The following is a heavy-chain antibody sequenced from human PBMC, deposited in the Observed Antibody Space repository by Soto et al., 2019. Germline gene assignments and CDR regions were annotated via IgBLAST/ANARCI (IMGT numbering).Heavy chain of an antibody. Sequence: SETLSLTCAVYGGSFSGYYWIWIRQPPGKELEGSGEINHSGSTNYNASLKSRVTISVDTSKNQFSLKLSSVTAADTAVYYCARGIPSSIAASFLSYYDGMDVWGQGTTATVCS. D-gene: IGHD6-6*01. CDR3: ARGIPSSIAASFLSYYDGMDV. J-gene: IGHJ6*02. CDR1: GGSFSGYY. CDR2: INHSGST. V-gene: IGHV4-34*01.